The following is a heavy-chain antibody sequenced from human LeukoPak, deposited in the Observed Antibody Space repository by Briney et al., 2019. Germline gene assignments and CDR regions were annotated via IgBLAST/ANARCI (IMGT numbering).Heavy chain of an antibody. CDR1: SGSISTFY. Sequence: PSATLSLTCTVSSGSISTFYWSWIRQPPGKGLEWIGYVYQSGTTSYNPSLKRRVTISADTSKNQFSLRVTSVTAADTAVYYCARHGGSLGYFDHWGQGTLVTVSS. V-gene: IGHV4-59*08. D-gene: IGHD1-26*01. J-gene: IGHJ4*02. CDR3: ARHGGSLGYFDH. CDR2: VYQSGTT.